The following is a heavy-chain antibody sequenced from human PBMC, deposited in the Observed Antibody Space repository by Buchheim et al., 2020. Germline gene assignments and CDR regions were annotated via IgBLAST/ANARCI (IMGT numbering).Heavy chain of an antibody. CDR1: GYTFTSYA. D-gene: IGHD4-17*01. CDR3: ARVSREGYGDYGFFFDY. J-gene: IGHJ4*02. V-gene: IGHV1-3*01. CDR2: INAGNGNT. Sequence: QVQLVQSGAEVKKPGASVKVSCKASGYTFTSYAMHWVRQAPGQRLEWMGWINAGNGNTKYSQKFQGRVTITRDTSASTAYMELSSLRSEDTAVYYCARVSREGYGDYGFFFDYWGQGTL.